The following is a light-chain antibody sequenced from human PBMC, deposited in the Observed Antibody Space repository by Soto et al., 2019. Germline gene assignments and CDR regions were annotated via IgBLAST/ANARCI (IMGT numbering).Light chain of an antibody. Sequence: QSVLTQPASVSGSPGQSITISCTGTSSDVGSYNLVSWYQQHPGKAPKLMIYEGIKRPSGVSGRFSGSKSGNTASLTISGLQAEDEADYYCCSYAGSSYVFGTGTQLTVL. CDR1: SSDVGSYNL. V-gene: IGLV2-23*01. J-gene: IGLJ1*01. CDR3: CSYAGSSYV. CDR2: EGI.